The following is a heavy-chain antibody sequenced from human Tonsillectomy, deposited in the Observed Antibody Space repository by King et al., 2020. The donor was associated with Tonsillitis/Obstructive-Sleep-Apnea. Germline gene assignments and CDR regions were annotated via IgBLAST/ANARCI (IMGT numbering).Heavy chain of an antibody. D-gene: IGHD3-16*01. CDR1: GFTFDDYA. CDR3: ANDSHRGGVGVYFDL. J-gene: IGHJ2*01. V-gene: IGHV3-43*02. CDR2: ISGDGGST. Sequence: VQLVESGGGVVQPGGSLRLSCAASGFTFDDYAMHWVRQAPGKSLEWVSLISGDGGSTYYADSVKGRFTISRDNSKNSLYLQMNSLRTEDTALYYCANDSHRGGVGVYFDLWGRGTLVTVSS.